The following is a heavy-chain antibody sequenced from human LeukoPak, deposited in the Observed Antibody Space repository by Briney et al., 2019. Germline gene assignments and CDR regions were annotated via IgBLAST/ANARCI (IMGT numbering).Heavy chain of an antibody. J-gene: IGHJ4*02. CDR2: VSYDGSNK. CDR1: GFTFSSYA. V-gene: IGHV3-30*04. D-gene: IGHD3-10*01. Sequence: GGSLRLSCAASGFTFSSYAMHWVRQAPGKGLEWVAVVSYDGSNKYYADSVKGRFTISRDNSKNTLYLQMNSLRAEDTAVYYCARDTKTMVRGVIANWGQGTLVTVSS. CDR3: ARDTKTMVRGVIAN.